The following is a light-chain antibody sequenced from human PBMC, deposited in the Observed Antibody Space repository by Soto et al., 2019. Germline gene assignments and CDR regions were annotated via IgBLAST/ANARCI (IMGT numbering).Light chain of an antibody. CDR2: GAS. CDR1: QSVSSSY. V-gene: IGKV3-20*01. CDR3: QQYGNSPLT. Sequence: EVVLTQSPDTLSLPPGERATLSCRASQSVSSSYLAWYQQKPGQAPRLLIYGASSRATGIPDRFSGSGSGTDFTLTISRLEPEDFALYYCQQYGNSPLTFGQGTRLEIK. J-gene: IGKJ5*01.